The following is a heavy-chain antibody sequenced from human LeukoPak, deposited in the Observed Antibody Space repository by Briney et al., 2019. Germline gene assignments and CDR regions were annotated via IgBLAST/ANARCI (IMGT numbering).Heavy chain of an antibody. D-gene: IGHD6-13*01. V-gene: IGHV3-30-3*01. J-gene: IGHJ4*02. CDR1: GFTFSSYA. Sequence: PGRSLRRSCAASGFTFSSYAMHWVRQAPGKGLEWVAVISYDGSNKYYADSVKGRFTISRDNSKNTLYLQMNSLRAEDTAVYYCARGIYSSSWYVDYWGQGTLVTVSS. CDR3: ARGIYSSSWYVDY. CDR2: ISYDGSNK.